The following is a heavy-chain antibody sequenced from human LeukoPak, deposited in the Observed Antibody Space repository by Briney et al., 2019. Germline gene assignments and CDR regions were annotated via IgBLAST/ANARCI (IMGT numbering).Heavy chain of an antibody. V-gene: IGHV3-33*08. CDR3: ARLGGYNWNYGPIDY. Sequence: GGSLRLSCAASGFTFSSYAMHWVRQAPGKGLEWVAVIWYDGSNKYYADSVKGRFTISRDNSKNTLYLQMNSLRAEDTAVYYCARLGGYNWNYGPIDYWGQGTLVTVSS. D-gene: IGHD1-7*01. J-gene: IGHJ4*02. CDR2: IWYDGSNK. CDR1: GFTFSSYA.